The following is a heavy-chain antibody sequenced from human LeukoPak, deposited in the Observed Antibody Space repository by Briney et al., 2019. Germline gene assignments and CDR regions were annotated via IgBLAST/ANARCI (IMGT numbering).Heavy chain of an antibody. CDR2: ISYDGSNK. J-gene: IGHJ4*02. CDR1: GFTFSSYA. V-gene: IGHV3-30-3*01. Sequence: QAGGSLRLSCAASGFTFSSYAMHWVRQAPGKGLEWVAVISYDGSNKYYADSVKDRFTISRDNSKNTLYLQMNSLRAEDTAVYYCARPAVLAVAGQMYYFDYWGQGTLVTVSS. CDR3: ARPAVLAVAGQMYYFDY. D-gene: IGHD6-19*01.